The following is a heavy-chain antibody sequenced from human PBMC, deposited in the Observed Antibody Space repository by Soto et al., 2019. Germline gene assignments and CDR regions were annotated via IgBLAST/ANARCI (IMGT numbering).Heavy chain of an antibody. D-gene: IGHD3-22*01. CDR3: AKARYLDYYDSSGYSFYLYGMDV. CDR2: ISYDGSNK. J-gene: IGHJ6*02. Sequence: QVQLVESGGGVVQPGRSLRLSCAASGFTFSSYGMHWVRQAPGKGLEWVAVISYDGSNKYYADSVKGRFTISRDNSKNTLYRQMNSLRAEDTAVYYCAKARYLDYYDSSGYSFYLYGMDVWGQGTTVTVSS. V-gene: IGHV3-30*18. CDR1: GFTFSSYG.